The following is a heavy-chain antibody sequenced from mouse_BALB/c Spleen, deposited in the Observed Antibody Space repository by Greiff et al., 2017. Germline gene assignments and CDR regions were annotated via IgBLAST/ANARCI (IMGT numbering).Heavy chain of an antibody. CDR3: AREVFDY. CDR1: GYAFSSYW. Sequence: QVQLKESGAELVRPGSSVKISCKASGYAFSSYWMNWVKQRPGQGLEWIGQIYPGDGDTNYNGKFKGKATLTADKSSSTAYMQLSSLTSEDSAVYFCAREVFDYWGQGTTLTVSS. V-gene: IGHV1-80*01. CDR2: IYPGDGDT. J-gene: IGHJ2*01.